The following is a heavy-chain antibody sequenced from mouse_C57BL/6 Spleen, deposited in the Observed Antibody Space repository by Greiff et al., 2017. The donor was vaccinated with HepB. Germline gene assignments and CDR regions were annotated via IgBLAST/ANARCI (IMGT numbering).Heavy chain of an antibody. CDR1: GYTFTSYW. Sequence: QVQLQQPGAELVRPGSSVKLSCKASGYTFTSYWMHWVKQRPIQGLEWIGNIDPSDSETHYNQKFKDKATLTVDKSSSTAYMQLSSLTSEDSAVYYCARSQLRLPFDYWGQGTTLTVSS. CDR2: IDPSDSET. J-gene: IGHJ2*01. D-gene: IGHD3-2*02. CDR3: ARSQLRLPFDY. V-gene: IGHV1-52*01.